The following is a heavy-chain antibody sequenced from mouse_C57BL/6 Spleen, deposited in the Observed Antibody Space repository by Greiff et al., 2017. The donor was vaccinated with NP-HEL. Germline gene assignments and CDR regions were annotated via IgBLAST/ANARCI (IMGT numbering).Heavy chain of an antibody. CDR2: INPSSGYT. V-gene: IGHV1-4*01. J-gene: IGHJ2*01. CDR3: ARGDHFDY. CDR1: GYTFTSYT. D-gene: IGHD3-3*01. Sequence: VQLQQSGAELARPGASVKLSCKASGYTFTSYTMHWVKQRPGQGLEWIGYINPSSGYTKYNQKFKDKATLTADKSASTAYMQLSSLTSEDSAGYYCARGDHFDYWGQGTTLTVSS.